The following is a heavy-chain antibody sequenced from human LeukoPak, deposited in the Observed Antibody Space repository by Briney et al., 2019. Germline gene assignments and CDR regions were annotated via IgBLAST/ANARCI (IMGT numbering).Heavy chain of an antibody. J-gene: IGHJ5*02. V-gene: IGHV4-30-2*01. CDR3: ARSLMVRGVTNWFDP. CDR1: GGSISSGGYS. CDR2: IYHSGST. D-gene: IGHD3-10*01. Sequence: SHTLALTCAVSGGSISSGGYSWSWIRQPPGKGLEWIGYIYHSGSTYYNPSLKSRVTISVDRSKSQFSLKLSSVPAADTAVYYCARSLMVRGVTNWFDPWGQGTLVTVSS.